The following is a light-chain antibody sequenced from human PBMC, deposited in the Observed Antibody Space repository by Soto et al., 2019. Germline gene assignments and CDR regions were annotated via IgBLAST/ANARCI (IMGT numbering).Light chain of an antibody. J-gene: IGKJ4*01. CDR3: QQCRNWPLT. V-gene: IGKV3-15*01. CDR1: QNVYNN. Sequence: EIVMTQSPATLSASPGEGATLSCKAGQNVYNNLAWYQQRPGQPPRLLIYDASTRATGISARFSGSGYGTDFTLTISSLQSEDFAVYFCQQCRNWPLTFGGGTKVDIK. CDR2: DAS.